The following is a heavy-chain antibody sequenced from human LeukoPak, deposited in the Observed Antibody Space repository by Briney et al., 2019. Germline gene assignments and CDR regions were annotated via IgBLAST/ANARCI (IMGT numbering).Heavy chain of an antibody. CDR1: GFTFSTYS. V-gene: IGHV3-23*01. Sequence: GGSLRLSCAASGFTFSTYSMSWVRQAPGKGLEWVSAIRGGGENTYYADSVKGRFTISRDNSKGTLSLQMNSLRAEDTAVYYCAKISWDGRGTFYWGQGTLVTVSS. J-gene: IGHJ4*02. CDR3: AKISWDGRGTFY. CDR2: IRGGGENT. D-gene: IGHD2-15*01.